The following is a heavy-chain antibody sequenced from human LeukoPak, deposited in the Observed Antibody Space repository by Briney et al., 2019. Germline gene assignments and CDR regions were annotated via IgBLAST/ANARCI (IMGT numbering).Heavy chain of an antibody. CDR1: GFTFTDYT. Sequence: GGSLRLSCAASGFTFTDYTMNWVRQAPGKGLEWVSSISSSTDYKYYADSVKGRFTISRDNAKNSLYLQMNSLRAEDTAVYYCAELGITMIGGVWGKGTTVTISS. CDR3: AELGITMIGGV. D-gene: IGHD3-10*02. CDR2: ISSSTDYK. J-gene: IGHJ6*04. V-gene: IGHV3-21*06.